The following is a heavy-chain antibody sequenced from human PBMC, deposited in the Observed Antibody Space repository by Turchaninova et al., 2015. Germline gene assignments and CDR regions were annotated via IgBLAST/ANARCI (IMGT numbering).Heavy chain of an antibody. V-gene: IGHV3-74*01. J-gene: IGHJ4*02. D-gene: IGHD5-24*01. CDR2: EDEDGRNT. CDR3: VRDRDGYNY. CDR1: GVTFSTYI. Sequence: EVQLVESGGGLVQPGGALSLSCAASGVTFSTYIMHGGRQAPGKGLVWVSREDEDGRNTHYADSVKGRFTISRDNAKNTLHLQMNGLTAEDTAVYYCVRDRDGYNYWGQGTLVTVSS.